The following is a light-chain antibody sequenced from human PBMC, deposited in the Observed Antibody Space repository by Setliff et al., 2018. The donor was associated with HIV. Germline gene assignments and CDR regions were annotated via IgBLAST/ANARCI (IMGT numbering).Light chain of an antibody. V-gene: IGLV2-14*01. CDR1: GSDIGTYNY. CDR2: DVS. J-gene: IGLJ1*01. Sequence: QSALTQPASVSGSPGQSITISCIGSGSDIGTYNYVSWYQQHPGGAPKLLIYDVSRRPSGVSDRFSGSKSGNSASLTISGLQAEDEADYYCCSYTSYSTLYVFGGGTKVTVL. CDR3: CSYTSYSTLYV.